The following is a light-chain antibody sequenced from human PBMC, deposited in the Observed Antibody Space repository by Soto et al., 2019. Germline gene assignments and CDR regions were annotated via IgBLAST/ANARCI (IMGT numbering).Light chain of an antibody. CDR3: HQNYSSPPIT. CDR1: QSVSRN. J-gene: IGKJ2*01. CDR2: GAS. V-gene: IGKV3-15*01. Sequence: EILMTQSPATLSASPGERATLACRASQSVSRNLACYQQKPGKAPRRLIYGASAWATGVPARFSGSGSGTEFTLTISSLQSEDFATYYCHQNYSSPPITFGQGTKLEIK.